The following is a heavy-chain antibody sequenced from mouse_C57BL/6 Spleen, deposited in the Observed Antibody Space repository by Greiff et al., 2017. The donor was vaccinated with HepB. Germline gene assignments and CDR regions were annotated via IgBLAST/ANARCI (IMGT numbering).Heavy chain of an antibody. J-gene: IGHJ4*01. V-gene: IGHV2-6-1*01. Sequence: QVQLKESGPGLVAPSQSLSITCTVSGFSLTSYGVHWVRQPPGKGLEWLVVIWSDGSTTYNSALKSRLSISKDNSKSQVFLKMNSLHTDDTAMYYCARHEGLYDGYYDYAMDYWGQGTSVTVSS. D-gene: IGHD2-3*01. CDR1: GFSLTSYG. CDR2: IWSDGST. CDR3: ARHEGLYDGYYDYAMDY.